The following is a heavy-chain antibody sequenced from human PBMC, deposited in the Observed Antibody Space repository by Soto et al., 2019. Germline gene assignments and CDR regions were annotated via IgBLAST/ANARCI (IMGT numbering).Heavy chain of an antibody. CDR2: ISTYNCIT. J-gene: IGHJ4*02. D-gene: IGHD2-21*01. CDR1: GFTFKGYY. CDR3: VRGDTYYSEWYFQY. V-gene: IGHV1-18*01. Sequence: QIPLVQSGAEVKKPGASVKVSCKTSGFTFKGYYIYWVRQAPGQGLELMGWISTYNCITHYTESLQDRVTMTIETSASTAHLELRSLTSEDTAVYFCVRGDTYYSEWYFQYWGQGTLVIVSS.